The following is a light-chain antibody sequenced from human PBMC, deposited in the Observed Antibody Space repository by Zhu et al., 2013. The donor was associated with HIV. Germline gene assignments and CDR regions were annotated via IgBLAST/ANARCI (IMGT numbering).Light chain of an antibody. CDR2: AAS. Sequence: DIQMTQSPSSVSASVGDRVTITCRASQGINTWLAWYQHKPGEAPKLLIYAASTLRSGVPSRFSGSGSGTDFTLTISSLQPEDFATYYCLQSNSYPRTFGQGTRLEIK. J-gene: IGKJ2*02. CDR3: LQSNSYPRT. V-gene: IGKV1D-12*01. CDR1: QGINTW.